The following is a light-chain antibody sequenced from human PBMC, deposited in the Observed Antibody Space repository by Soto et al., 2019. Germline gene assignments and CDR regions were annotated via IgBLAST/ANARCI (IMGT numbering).Light chain of an antibody. CDR1: SNDVGGYNH. CDR2: EVS. CDR3: NSYRNTDTVV. V-gene: IGLV2-14*01. Sequence: QSVLTQPASVSGSPGQSITISCTGTSNDVGGYNHVSWYQQLPGKAPKLIIYEVSYRPSGVSNRFSGSKSGNTASLTISGLQAEDETDYYCNSYRNTDTVVFGGGTQLTVL. J-gene: IGLJ2*01.